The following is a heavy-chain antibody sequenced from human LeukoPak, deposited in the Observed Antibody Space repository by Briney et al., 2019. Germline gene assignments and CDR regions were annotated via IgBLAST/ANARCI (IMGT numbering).Heavy chain of an antibody. D-gene: IGHD6-19*01. CDR3: ARTSEQWLVRGPRD. CDR1: GFTFSSYA. V-gene: IGHV3-30-3*01. CDR2: ISYDGSNK. Sequence: PGGSLRLSCAASGFTFSSYAMHWVRQAPGKGLEWVAVISYDGSNKYYADSVKGRFTISRDNSKNTLYLQMNGLRAEDTAVYYCARTSEQWLVRGPRDWGQRTLVTVSS. J-gene: IGHJ4*02.